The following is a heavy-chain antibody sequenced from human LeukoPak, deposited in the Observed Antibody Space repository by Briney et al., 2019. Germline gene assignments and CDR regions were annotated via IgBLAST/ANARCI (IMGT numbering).Heavy chain of an antibody. CDR1: GFTFSSYA. Sequence: GGSLRLSCAASGFTFSSYAMSWVRQAPGKGLEWVSAISGSGGSTYYADSVKGRFTISRDNAKNSLYLQMNSLRAEDTAVYYCARDKGGYDPPGDNWFDPWGQGTLVTVSS. CDR2: ISGSGGST. CDR3: ARDKGGYDPPGDNWFDP. V-gene: IGHV3-23*01. J-gene: IGHJ5*02. D-gene: IGHD5-12*01.